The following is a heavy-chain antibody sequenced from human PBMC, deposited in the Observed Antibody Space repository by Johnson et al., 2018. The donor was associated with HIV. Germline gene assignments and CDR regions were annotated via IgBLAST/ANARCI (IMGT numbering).Heavy chain of an antibody. CDR2: ISYDGSNK. J-gene: IGHJ3*02. Sequence: VQVVESGGGLVQPGGSLRLSCAASGFTVSSNYMSWVRQAPGKGLEWVAVISYDGSNKYYADSVKGRFTISRDTSKNTLYLQMNSLQTEDTAIYYCARAFDSGTIRDRFWDIWGQGTMVTVTS. CDR3: ARAFDSGTIRDRFWDI. V-gene: IGHV3-30-3*01. D-gene: IGHD1-26*01. CDR1: GFTVSSNY.